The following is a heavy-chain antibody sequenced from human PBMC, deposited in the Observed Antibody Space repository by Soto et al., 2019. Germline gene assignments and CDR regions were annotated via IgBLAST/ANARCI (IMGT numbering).Heavy chain of an antibody. V-gene: IGHV2-5*02. D-gene: IGHD4-17*01. CDR1: GFSLTTTSMG. J-gene: IGHJ4*02. Sequence: QITLKESGPPLVSPAQTLTLTCAFSGFSLTTTSMGVAWIRQPPGKALEWLALIYWDDDQRYSPSLKDRLTISKDPSRSRVVLTISNMNPEDTGTYFCAHAGDYDLLSFDHWGPGTLVTVSS. CDR2: IYWDDDQ. CDR3: AHAGDYDLLSFDH.